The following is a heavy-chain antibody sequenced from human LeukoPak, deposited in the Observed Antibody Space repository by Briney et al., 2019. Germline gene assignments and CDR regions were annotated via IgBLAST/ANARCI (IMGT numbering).Heavy chain of an antibody. CDR1: GFTFSSYS. CDR3: ARGCLIDAFDI. J-gene: IGHJ3*02. D-gene: IGHD4/OR15-4a*01. V-gene: IGHV3-21*01. Sequence: GGSLRLSCAASGFTFSSYSMNWVRQAPGEGLEWVSSISSSSSYIYYADSVKGRFTISRDNAKNSLYLQMNSLRAEDTAVYYCARGCLIDAFDIWGQGTMVTVSS. CDR2: ISSSSSYI.